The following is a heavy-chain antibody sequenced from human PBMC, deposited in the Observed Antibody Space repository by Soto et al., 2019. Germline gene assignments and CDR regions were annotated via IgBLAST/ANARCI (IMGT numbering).Heavy chain of an antibody. CDR1: GYSFSDYY. V-gene: IGHV1-2*02. J-gene: IGHJ5*02. Sequence: QVQLEQSGAEVKKPGASVRVSCKASGYSFSDYYIHWVRQAPGQGLEWMGWIVPNNGGTKYAQKFQDRVTMTRDTSITTAYMELSRLRSDDTAVYYCARGTFDSSDNYFACWFDPWGQGTLVTVSS. CDR3: ARGTFDSSDNYFACWFDP. CDR2: IVPNNGGT. D-gene: IGHD3-22*01.